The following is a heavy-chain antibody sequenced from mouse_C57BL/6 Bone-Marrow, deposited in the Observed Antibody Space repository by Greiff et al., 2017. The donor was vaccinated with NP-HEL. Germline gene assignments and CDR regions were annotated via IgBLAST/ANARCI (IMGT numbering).Heavy chain of an antibody. J-gene: IGHJ2*01. CDR1: GYTFTSYW. CDR3: ARKGGYDYDEGYYFDY. V-gene: IGHV1-59*01. D-gene: IGHD2-4*01. Sequence: QVQLKQPGAELVRPGTSVKLSCKASGYTFTSYWMHWVKQRPGQGLEWIGVIDPSDSYTNYNQKFKGKATLTVDTSSSTAYMQLSSLTSEDSAVYYCARKGGYDYDEGYYFDYWGQGTTLTVSS. CDR2: IDPSDSYT.